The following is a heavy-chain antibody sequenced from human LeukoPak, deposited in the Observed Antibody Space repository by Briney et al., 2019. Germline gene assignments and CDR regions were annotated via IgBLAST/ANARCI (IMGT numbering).Heavy chain of an antibody. CDR1: GFTFSNAW. CDR2: IKSKTDGGTT. J-gene: IGHJ4*02. Sequence: PGGSLRLSCAASGFTFSNAWMSWVRQAPGKGLEWVGRIKSKTDGGTTDYAAPVKGRFTISRDDSKNTLYLQMNSLKTEDTAVYYCTTFNNDYGDQTRDYWGQGTLVTVSS. CDR3: TTFNNDYGDQTRDY. D-gene: IGHD4-17*01. V-gene: IGHV3-15*01.